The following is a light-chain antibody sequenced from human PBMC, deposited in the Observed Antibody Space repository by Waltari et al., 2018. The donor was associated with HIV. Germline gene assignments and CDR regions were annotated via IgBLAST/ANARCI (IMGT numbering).Light chain of an antibody. CDR3: GTWDTILSGGV. CDR1: HSNIGNNY. V-gene: IGLV1-51*02. J-gene: IGLJ2*01. Sequence: QSILTQPPSVSAAPGQKVTISCSGNHSNIGNNYVAWYQQFPGTAPKFLIYENSKRPSGIPDRFSGSKSGTSATLGITGLQAGDEADYYCGTWDTILSGGVFGGGTKVTVL. CDR2: ENS.